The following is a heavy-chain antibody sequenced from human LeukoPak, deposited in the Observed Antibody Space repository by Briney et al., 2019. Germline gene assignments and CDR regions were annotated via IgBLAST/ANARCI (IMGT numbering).Heavy chain of an antibody. J-gene: IGHJ4*02. CDR3: ARLPMAVTPHVDY. CDR1: GGSITSYY. D-gene: IGHD2-21*02. CDR2: MYYGGTT. V-gene: IGHV4-59*01. Sequence: SETLSLTCTVSGGSITSYYRSWIRQSPGKGLEWIGFMYYGGTTNYNPSLKSRVTISLGMSKNQFSLKLSSVTAADTAVYYCARLPMAVTPHVDYWGQGTLVTVSS.